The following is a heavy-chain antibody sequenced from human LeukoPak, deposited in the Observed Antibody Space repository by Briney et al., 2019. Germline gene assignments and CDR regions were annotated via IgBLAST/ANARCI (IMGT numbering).Heavy chain of an antibody. CDR1: GFTFNDYY. J-gene: IGHJ4*02. D-gene: IGHD3-10*01. Sequence: GGSLRLSCGASGFTFNDYYMTWIRQAPGKGLEWVSYISTHGSIIYYADSVKGRFTISRDNAKNSLYLQMNTLRAEDTAVYYRARVGLNDYGSGTYADYWGQGTLVTVSS. V-gene: IGHV3-11*04. CDR2: ISTHGSII. CDR3: ARVGLNDYGSGTYADY.